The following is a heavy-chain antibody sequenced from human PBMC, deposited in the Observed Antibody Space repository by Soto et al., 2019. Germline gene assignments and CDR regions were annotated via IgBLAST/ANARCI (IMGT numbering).Heavy chain of an antibody. J-gene: IGHJ4*02. V-gene: IGHV3-30*18. D-gene: IGHD3-10*01. CDR2: ISYDGSNK. Sequence: ESGGGVVQPGRSLRLSCAASGFTFSSYGMHWVRQAPGKGLEWVAVISYDGSNKYYADSVKGRFTISRDNSKNTLYLQMNSLRAEDTAVYYCAKDGVVRGVIEGYFDYWGQGTLVTVSS. CDR3: AKDGVVRGVIEGYFDY. CDR1: GFTFSSYG.